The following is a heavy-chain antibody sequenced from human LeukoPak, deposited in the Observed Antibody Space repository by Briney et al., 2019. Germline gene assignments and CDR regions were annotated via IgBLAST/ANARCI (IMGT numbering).Heavy chain of an antibody. CDR3: ARSIVATTTPFYFDY. CDR2: INHSEST. CDR1: GGSFSGYY. V-gene: IGHV4-34*01. J-gene: IGHJ4*02. Sequence: SETLSLTCAVYGGSFSGYYWSWIRQPPGKGLEWIGEINHSESTNYNPSLKSRVTISVDTSKDQFSLKLSSVTAADTAVYYCARSIVATTTPFYFDYWGQGTLVTVSS. D-gene: IGHD5-12*01.